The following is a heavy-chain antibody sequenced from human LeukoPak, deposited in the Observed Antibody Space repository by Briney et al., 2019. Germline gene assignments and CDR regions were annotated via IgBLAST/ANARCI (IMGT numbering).Heavy chain of an antibody. Sequence: GGSLRLSCAASGFTFSSYVMSWVRQAPGKGLEWVSGISGSGGSTYYADSVKGRFTISRDNSKNTLYLQMGSLRAEDMAVYYCARGSRNYYDSSGYYYYWGQGTLVTVSS. CDR1: GFTFSSYV. V-gene: IGHV3-23*01. CDR3: ARGSRNYYDSSGYYYY. CDR2: ISGSGGST. D-gene: IGHD3-22*01. J-gene: IGHJ4*02.